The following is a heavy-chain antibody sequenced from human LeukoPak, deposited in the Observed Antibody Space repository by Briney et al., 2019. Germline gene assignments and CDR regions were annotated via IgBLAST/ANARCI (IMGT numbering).Heavy chain of an antibody. V-gene: IGHV3-30-3*01. CDR3: AKDSKSGWYYFDY. CDR2: ISYDGSNK. Sequence: GGSLRLSCAASGFTFSSYAMHWVRQAPGKGLEWVAVISYDGSNKYYADSVKGRFTISRDNSKNTLYLQMNSLRAEDTAVYYCAKDSKSGWYYFDYWGQGTLVTVSS. J-gene: IGHJ4*02. D-gene: IGHD6-19*01. CDR1: GFTFSSYA.